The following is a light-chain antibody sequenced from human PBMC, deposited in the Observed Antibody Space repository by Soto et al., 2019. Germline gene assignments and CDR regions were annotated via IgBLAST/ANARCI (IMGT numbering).Light chain of an antibody. CDR3: SSYTSSSTRVYV. J-gene: IGLJ1*01. Sequence: QSALTQPASVSGSPGQSITISCTGTSSDVGGYNYVSWYQQHPGKAPKLMIYEVTNRPSGVSIRFSGSKSANTASLPISGLQAEDEADYYCSSYTSSSTRVYVFGTGTKVTVL. CDR2: EVT. CDR1: SSDVGGYNY. V-gene: IGLV2-14*01.